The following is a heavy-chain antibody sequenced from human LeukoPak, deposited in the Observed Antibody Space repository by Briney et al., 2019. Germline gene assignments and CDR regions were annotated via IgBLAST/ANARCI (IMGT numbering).Heavy chain of an antibody. CDR3: ATEGPLPGGHDY. V-gene: IGHV3-74*01. J-gene: IGHJ4*02. D-gene: IGHD2-15*01. CDR1: GSTFSTYW. CDR2: VNSDGSST. Sequence: GGSLRLSCAASGSTFSTYWMHWVRQAPGKGLVWVSRVNSDGSSTNYADSVEGRFTISRDNAKNTLYLQMNSLGAEDTAVYYCATEGPLPGGHDYWGQGTLVTVSS.